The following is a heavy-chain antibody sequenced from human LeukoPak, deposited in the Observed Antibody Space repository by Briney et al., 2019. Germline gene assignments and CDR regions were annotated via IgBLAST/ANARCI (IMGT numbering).Heavy chain of an antibody. CDR2: LSDSGRST. V-gene: IGHV3-23*01. Sequence: GGSLRLSCAASGFTFSSYAMSWVRQAPGKGLEWVSVLSDSGRSTYYADSVKGRFTISRDNSKNTLYLQMNSLRAEDTAVYYCAKDRQLRYFNWAIDYWGQGTLVTVSS. D-gene: IGHD3-9*01. CDR3: AKDRQLRYFNWAIDY. CDR1: GFTFSSYA. J-gene: IGHJ4*02.